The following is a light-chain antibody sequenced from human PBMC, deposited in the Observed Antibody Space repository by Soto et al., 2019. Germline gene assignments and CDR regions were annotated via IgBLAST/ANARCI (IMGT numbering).Light chain of an antibody. Sequence: SVLTQPTSASGAPGQSVAISCTGTSSDVGGYSYVSWYQQHPGKAPKLMIYEVTKRPSGVPDRFSGSKSGNTASLTVSGLQAEDEADYYCSSYARNRDILFGGGTKVTVL. CDR3: SSYARNRDIL. J-gene: IGLJ3*02. CDR2: EVT. CDR1: SSDVGGYSY. V-gene: IGLV2-8*01.